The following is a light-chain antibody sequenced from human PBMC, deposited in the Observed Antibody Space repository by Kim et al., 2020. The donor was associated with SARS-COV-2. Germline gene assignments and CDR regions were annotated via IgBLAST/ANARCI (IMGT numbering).Light chain of an antibody. J-gene: IGLJ2*01. V-gene: IGLV3-21*04. CDR2: YTS. Sequence: SYELTQPPSLSVAPGKTARITCGGNNIGGKNVRWYQQKPGQAPVLVKFYTSDRTSGLPARISASNSGNTATLTISGVEAGDEADYYCQVWDTSTDHVVFG. CDR1: NIGGKN. CDR3: QVWDTSTDHVV.